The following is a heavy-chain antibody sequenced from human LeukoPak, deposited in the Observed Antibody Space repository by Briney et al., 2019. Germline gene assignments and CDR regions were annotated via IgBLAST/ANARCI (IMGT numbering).Heavy chain of an antibody. V-gene: IGHV3-7*01. CDR2: MNEDGSEK. CDR1: GFTFDDYG. J-gene: IGHJ4*02. D-gene: IGHD6-6*01. CDR3: ASGVYHFDH. Sequence: GGSLRLSCAASGFTFDDYGMSWVRQAPGKGLEWVANMNEDGSEKYYLNSVKGRFTISRDNAKNSVYLQMNSLRAEDTAVYYCASGVYHFDHWGQGTLVTVSS.